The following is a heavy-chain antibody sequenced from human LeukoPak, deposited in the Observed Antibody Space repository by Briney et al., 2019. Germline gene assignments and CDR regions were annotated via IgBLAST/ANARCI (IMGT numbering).Heavy chain of an antibody. Sequence: GASVKVSCKASGYTFTSYYMHWVRQAPGQGLEWMGIINPSGGSTSYAQKFQGRVTMTRDTSTSTVYMELSSLRSEDTAVYYCARDPTEEPRWLQPSWYFDLWGRGTLVTVSS. CDR2: INPSGGST. CDR3: ARDPTEEPRWLQPSWYFDL. V-gene: IGHV1-46*01. D-gene: IGHD5-24*01. J-gene: IGHJ2*01. CDR1: GYTFTSYY.